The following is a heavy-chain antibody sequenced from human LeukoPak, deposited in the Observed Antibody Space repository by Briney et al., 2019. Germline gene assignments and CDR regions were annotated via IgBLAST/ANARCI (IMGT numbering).Heavy chain of an antibody. D-gene: IGHD1-26*01. V-gene: IGHV4-59*02. J-gene: IGHJ4*02. CDR2: TYFSGST. Sequence: SETLSLTCTVSGGSVSPYYWSWIRQPPGKGLEWIGYTYFSGSTNYNPSLKSRVTMSVDTSKNQFSLSLSSVTAADTAVYYCVRDSAVGAFDYWGQGTLVTVSS. CDR3: VRDSAVGAFDY. CDR1: GGSVSPYY.